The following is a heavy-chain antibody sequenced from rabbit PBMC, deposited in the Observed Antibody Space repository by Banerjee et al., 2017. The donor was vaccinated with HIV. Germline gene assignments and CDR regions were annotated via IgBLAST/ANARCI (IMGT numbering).Heavy chain of an antibody. CDR2: VDAGSSGNT. CDR3: ARDLAGVIGWNFGL. D-gene: IGHD4-1*01. Sequence: QEQLEESGGDLVKPGASLTLTCTASGFSFSSYYMWWVRQAPGKGLEWIAYVDAGSSGNTVYATWAKGRFTISKTSWTTVTLQMTSLTAADTATYFCARDLAGVIGWNFGLWGPGTLVTVS. CDR1: GFSFSSYY. V-gene: IGHV1S45*01. J-gene: IGHJ4*01.